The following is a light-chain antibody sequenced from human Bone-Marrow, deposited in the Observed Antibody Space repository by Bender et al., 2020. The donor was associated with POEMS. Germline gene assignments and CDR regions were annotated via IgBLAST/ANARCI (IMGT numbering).Light chain of an antibody. CDR1: SSDVGGYNF. Sequence: QSALTQPPSASGSPGQSVTIPCTGTSSDVGGYNFVSWYQQHPGKAPKLLIYEVSKRPSGVPDRFSGSKSGNAASLTVSGLQADDEADYYCAAYTGTTVVFGGGTKLTVL. V-gene: IGLV2-8*01. CDR2: EVS. J-gene: IGLJ2*01. CDR3: AAYTGTTVV.